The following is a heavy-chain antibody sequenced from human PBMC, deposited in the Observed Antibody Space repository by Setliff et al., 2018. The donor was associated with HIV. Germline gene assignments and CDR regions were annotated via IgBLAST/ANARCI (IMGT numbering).Heavy chain of an antibody. Sequence: ASVKVSCKASGYTFTTYGITWVRQAPGQGLEWMGWISAYNDNTNYAQKFQGRVTMTRDTSTSTVYMELSSLRSEDTAVYYCARWHSYYDFWSGYYRYYMDVWGKGTTVTVSS. CDR1: GYTFTTYG. D-gene: IGHD3-3*01. V-gene: IGHV1-18*01. J-gene: IGHJ6*03. CDR2: ISAYNDNT. CDR3: ARWHSYYDFWSGYYRYYMDV.